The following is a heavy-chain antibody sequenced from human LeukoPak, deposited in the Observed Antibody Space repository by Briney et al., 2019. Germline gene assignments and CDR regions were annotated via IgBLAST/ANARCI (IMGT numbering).Heavy chain of an antibody. J-gene: IGHJ3*02. Sequence: PGGSLRLSCAASGFTFSSYSMNWVRQAPGKGLEWVAVIWYDGSSKYYADSVKGRFTISRDNSKNAVYLQVNSLRAEDTAVYYCARGFRYYDGIDAFDIWGQGTMVSVSS. CDR3: ARGFRYYDGIDAFDI. V-gene: IGHV3-33*08. CDR1: GFTFSSYS. CDR2: IWYDGSSK. D-gene: IGHD3-22*01.